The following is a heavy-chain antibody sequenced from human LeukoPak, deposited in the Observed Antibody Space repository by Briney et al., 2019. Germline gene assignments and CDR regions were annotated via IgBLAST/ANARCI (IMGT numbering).Heavy chain of an antibody. J-gene: IGHJ5*02. D-gene: IGHD3-10*01. Sequence: SETLSLTCTVSGGSTSSSSYYWGWIRQPPGKGLEWIGSIYYSGSTYYNPSLKSRVTISVDTSKNQFSLKLSSVTAADTAVYYCARALWFGELSTFNWFDPWGQETLVTVSS. CDR1: GGSTSSSSYY. V-gene: IGHV4-39*01. CDR2: IYYSGST. CDR3: ARALWFGELSTFNWFDP.